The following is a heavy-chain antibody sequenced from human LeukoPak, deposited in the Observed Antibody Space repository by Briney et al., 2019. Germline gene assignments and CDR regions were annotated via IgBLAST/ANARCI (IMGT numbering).Heavy chain of an antibody. CDR1: GGSISSSSYY. CDR2: IYYSGST. J-gene: IGHJ5*02. CDR3: ARHDMVRGVMWPPNWFDP. D-gene: IGHD3-10*01. V-gene: IGHV4-39*01. Sequence: SQTLSLTCTVSGGSISSSSYYWGWIRQPPGKGLEWIGSIYYSGSTYYNPSLKSRVTISVDTSKNQLSLKLSSVTAADTAVYYCARHDMVRGVMWPPNWFDPWGQGTLVTVSS.